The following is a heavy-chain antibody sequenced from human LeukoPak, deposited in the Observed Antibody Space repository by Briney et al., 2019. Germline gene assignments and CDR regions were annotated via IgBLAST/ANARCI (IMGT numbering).Heavy chain of an antibody. CDR3: ARRYQGFDP. CDR2: IYSGGST. J-gene: IGHJ5*02. V-gene: IGHV3-66*01. CDR1: GFTVSSNY. Sequence: GGSLRLSCAASGFTVSSNYMSWVRQAPGKGLEWVSIIYSGGSTYYADSVKGRFTISRDNAKNSLYLQMNSLRAEDTAVYYCARRYQGFDPWGQGTLVTVSS. D-gene: IGHD2-2*01.